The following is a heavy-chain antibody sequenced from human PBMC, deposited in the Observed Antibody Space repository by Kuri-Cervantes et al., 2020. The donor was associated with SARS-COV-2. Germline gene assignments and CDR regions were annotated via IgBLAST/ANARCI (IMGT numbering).Heavy chain of an antibody. Sequence: GESLKISCAASGFTFSSYGMHWVRQAPGKGPEWVAVIWYDGSNKYYADSVKGRFTISRDNSKNTLYLQMNSLRAEDTAVYYCAREEYSSSWSAVDSDYWGQGTLVTVSS. J-gene: IGHJ4*02. V-gene: IGHV3-33*08. CDR2: IWYDGSNK. D-gene: IGHD6-13*01. CDR3: AREEYSSSWSAVDSDY. CDR1: GFTFSSYG.